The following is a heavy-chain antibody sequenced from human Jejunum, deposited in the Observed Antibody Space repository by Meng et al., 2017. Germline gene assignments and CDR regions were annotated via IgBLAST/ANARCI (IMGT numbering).Heavy chain of an antibody. Sequence: LVQPGTGVMKPGASGKVSCKTSGYTFTDYYIHWVRQAPGQGLEWMGRINPDSGSTRFTQTFQGRVTMTTDTSTSTAYMELRSLRSDDTAVYYCARDRVSYNSYPGIGFWGQGTLVTVSS. CDR3: ARDRVSYNSYPGIGF. J-gene: IGHJ4*02. D-gene: IGHD5-18*01. V-gene: IGHV1-2*06. CDR2: INPDSGST. CDR1: GYTFTDYY.